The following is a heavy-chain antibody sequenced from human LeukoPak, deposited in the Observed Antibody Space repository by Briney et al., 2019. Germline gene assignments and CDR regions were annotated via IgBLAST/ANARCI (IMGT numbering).Heavy chain of an antibody. V-gene: IGHV3-23*01. Sequence: PGGSLRLSCAASGFTFSGYAMSWVRQAPGKGLEWVSAISGSGGSTYYADSVKGRFTISRDNSKNTLYLQMNSLRAEDTAVYYCAKVNEAYGDYFDYWGQGTLVTVSS. J-gene: IGHJ4*02. CDR3: AKVNEAYGDYFDY. D-gene: IGHD4-17*01. CDR2: ISGSGGST. CDR1: GFTFSGYA.